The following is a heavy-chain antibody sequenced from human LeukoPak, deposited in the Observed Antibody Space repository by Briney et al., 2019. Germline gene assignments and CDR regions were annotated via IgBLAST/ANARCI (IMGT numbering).Heavy chain of an antibody. CDR3: AISGYDFVDAFDI. D-gene: IGHD5-12*01. V-gene: IGHV4-59*08. J-gene: IGHJ3*02. CDR2: IYYSGST. Sequence: IGYIYYSGSTYYTPSLKSRVTMTIDTSKKQFSLNLSSVTAADTAVYYCAISGYDFVDAFDIWGQGTMVTVSS.